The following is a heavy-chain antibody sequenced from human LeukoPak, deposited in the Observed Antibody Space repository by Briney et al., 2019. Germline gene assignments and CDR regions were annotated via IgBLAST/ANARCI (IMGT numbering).Heavy chain of an antibody. Sequence: GGSLRLSCAASGFSISDYYMTWVRQAPGKGLEWVSTIERGTSTLYAGSVKGRFTISRDSTKNTLYLQMNSLRAEDTAVYYCGRGGYDFDAWGPGTTVSVFS. D-gene: IGHD3/OR15-3a*01. CDR3: GRGGYDFDA. CDR2: IERGTST. J-gene: IGHJ6*02. CDR1: GFSISDYY. V-gene: IGHV3-69-1*01.